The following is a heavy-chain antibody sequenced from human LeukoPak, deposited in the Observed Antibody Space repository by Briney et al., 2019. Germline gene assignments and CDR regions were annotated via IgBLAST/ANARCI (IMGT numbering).Heavy chain of an antibody. CDR1: GYTFTSYG. CDR3: ASDIVVEGFDY. CDR2: ISAYNGNT. Sequence: ASVKVSCKASGYTFTSYGISWVGQATGQGLEWMGWISAYNGNTNYAQKFQGRVTMTRDTSISTAYMELSRLRSDDTAVYYCASDIVVEGFDYWGQGTLVTVSS. J-gene: IGHJ4*02. D-gene: IGHD2-15*01. V-gene: IGHV1-18*01.